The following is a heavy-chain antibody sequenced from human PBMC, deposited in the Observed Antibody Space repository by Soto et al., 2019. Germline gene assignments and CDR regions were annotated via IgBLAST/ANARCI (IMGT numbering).Heavy chain of an antibody. Sequence: QVQLQESGPGVVKPSGTLSLTCAVSGGSVSSDYWWSWVRRPPGKGLEWIGEIYHSGRTNYNPPLKSRVSLSLDKSKNQLSLILNSVTAADTAVYYWARDRPSYGRHFDSWSQGTLVTVSS. V-gene: IGHV4-4*02. J-gene: IGHJ4*02. CDR3: ARDRPSYGRHFDS. D-gene: IGHD1-26*01. CDR1: GGSVSSDYW. CDR2: IYHSGRT.